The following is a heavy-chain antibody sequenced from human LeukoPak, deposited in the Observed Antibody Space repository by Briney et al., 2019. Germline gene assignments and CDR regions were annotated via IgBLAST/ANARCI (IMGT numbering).Heavy chain of an antibody. CDR1: GYTFIRYG. CDR3: AREDYDILTGHDPFDI. Sequence: GASVKVSCKASGYTFIRYGISWVRQAPGQGLEWMGWISSYNGNTHYAQKFQGRVTMTTDTSTSTAYMELRSLRSDDTAVYFCAREDYDILTGHDPFDIWGPGTMVTVSS. CDR2: ISSYNGNT. J-gene: IGHJ3*02. D-gene: IGHD3-9*01. V-gene: IGHV1-18*04.